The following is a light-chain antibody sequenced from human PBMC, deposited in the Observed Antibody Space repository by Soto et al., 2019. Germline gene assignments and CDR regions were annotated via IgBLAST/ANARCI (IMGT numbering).Light chain of an antibody. CDR1: QSVDSVS. CDR2: GAS. CDR3: QQYDSSLST. Sequence: EIVLTQSPGTLSLSPGDRATLSCRASQSVDSVSLAWYQQKPGQAPRLLIYGASSRSTGIPDRFSGSGSGTDFTLTISRLEPEDFALYYCQQYDSSLSTFGGGTKGDIK. J-gene: IGKJ4*01. V-gene: IGKV3-20*01.